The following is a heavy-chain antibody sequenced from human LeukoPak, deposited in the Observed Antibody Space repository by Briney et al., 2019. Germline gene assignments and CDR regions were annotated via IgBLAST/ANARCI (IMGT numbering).Heavy chain of an antibody. CDR2: IRSDGSNK. Sequence: GGSLRLSCAGSGFSFSSYGMHWVRQAPGKGLEWMAFIRSDGSNKYYADSVKGRFTISRDNAKNSLFLQMNSLRAEDTAVYYCAREGDGYNSPIDYWGQGTLVTVSS. CDR3: AREGDGYNSPIDY. V-gene: IGHV3-30*02. D-gene: IGHD5-24*01. J-gene: IGHJ4*02. CDR1: GFSFSSYG.